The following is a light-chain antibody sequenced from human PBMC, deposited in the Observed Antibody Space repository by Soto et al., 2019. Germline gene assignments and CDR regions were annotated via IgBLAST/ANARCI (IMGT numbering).Light chain of an antibody. V-gene: IGLV2-8*01. CDR3: SSYAGINNLGV. CDR1: SSDVGGYNY. Sequence: QSALTQPPSASGSPGQSVTISCTGTSSDVGGYNYVSWYQQHPGKAPKLMLFEVNKRPSGVPDRFSGSKSGNTASLTVSGLQAEDEADYYCSSYAGINNLGVFRNGTKVTLL. J-gene: IGLJ1*01. CDR2: EVN.